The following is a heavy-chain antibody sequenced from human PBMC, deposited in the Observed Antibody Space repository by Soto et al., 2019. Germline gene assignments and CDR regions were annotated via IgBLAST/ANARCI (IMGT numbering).Heavy chain of an antibody. D-gene: IGHD6-19*01. CDR3: ARDGYGQWLVVFDY. J-gene: IGHJ4*02. V-gene: IGHV1-3*01. Sequence: ASVKVSFKASGYTFTSYAMHWLRQAPGQRLEWMGWINAGNGNTKYSQKFQGRVTITRDTSASTAYMELSSLRSEDTAVYYCARDGYGQWLVVFDYWGQGTLVTFSS. CDR2: INAGNGNT. CDR1: GYTFTSYA.